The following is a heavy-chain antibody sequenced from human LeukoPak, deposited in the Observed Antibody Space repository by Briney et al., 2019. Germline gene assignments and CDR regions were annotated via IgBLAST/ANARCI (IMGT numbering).Heavy chain of an antibody. V-gene: IGHV1-46*01. CDR1: GYTFTSYY. D-gene: IGHD3-22*01. Sequence: ASVKASCKASGYTFTSYYMHWVRQAPGQGLEWMGIINPSGGSTSYAQKFQGRVTMTRDTSTSTVYMELSSLRSEDTAVYYCARAPAYYYDSSGTLYYFDYWGQGTLVTVSS. CDR2: INPSGGST. J-gene: IGHJ4*02. CDR3: ARAPAYYYDSSGTLYYFDY.